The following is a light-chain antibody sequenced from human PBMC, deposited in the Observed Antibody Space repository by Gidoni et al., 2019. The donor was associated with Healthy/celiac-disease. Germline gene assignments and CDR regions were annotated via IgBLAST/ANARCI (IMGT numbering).Light chain of an antibody. CDR3: QQYGSSPRT. V-gene: IGKV3-20*01. Sequence: EIVLTQSPGTLSLSPGERATLSCRASQSVSSSYLAWYQQNPGQAPRLLIYGASSRATGIPDRFIGSGSGTDFPLTISRLEPEDFAVYYCQQYGSSPRTFGQXTKVEIK. CDR2: GAS. J-gene: IGKJ1*01. CDR1: QSVSSSY.